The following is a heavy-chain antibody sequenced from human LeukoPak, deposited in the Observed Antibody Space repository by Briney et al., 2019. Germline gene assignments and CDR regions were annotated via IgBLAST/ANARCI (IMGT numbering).Heavy chain of an antibody. V-gene: IGHV4-30-4*08. Sequence: SSETLSLTCTVSGGSISSGDYYWSWIRQPPGKGLEWIGYIYYSGSTYYNPSLKSRVTISVDTSKNQFSLKLSSVTAADTAVYYCARDEGLPAAINWGQGTLVTVSS. CDR3: ARDEGLPAAIN. D-gene: IGHD2-2*01. CDR2: IYYSGST. CDR1: GGSISSGDYY. J-gene: IGHJ4*02.